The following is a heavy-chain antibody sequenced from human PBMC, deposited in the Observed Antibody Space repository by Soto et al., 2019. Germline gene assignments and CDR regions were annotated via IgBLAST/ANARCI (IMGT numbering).Heavy chain of an antibody. CDR2: IYYSGST. J-gene: IGHJ5*02. V-gene: IGHV4-61*01. Sequence: SETLSLTCTVSGGSVSSGSYYWSWIRQPPGKGLEWIGYIYYSGSTNYNPSLKSRVTVSVDTSKNQFSLKLSSVTAADTAVYYCARDLARAARYNWFDPWGQGTLVTVSS. CDR3: ARDLARAARYNWFDP. D-gene: IGHD6-6*01. CDR1: GGSVSSGSYY.